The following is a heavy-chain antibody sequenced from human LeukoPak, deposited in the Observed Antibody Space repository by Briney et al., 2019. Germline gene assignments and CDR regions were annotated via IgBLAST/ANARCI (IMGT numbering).Heavy chain of an antibody. D-gene: IGHD3-10*01. CDR1: GFSFGGHY. V-gene: IGHV3-11*01. Sequence: PGGSLRLSCAASGFSFGGHYMSWVRQAPGKGPEWISYISGNGGDIAYADSVKGRFTISRDNAKNSLHLQMNSLRVEDTAVYHCVQHAGRAGGQWGQGTLIAVSS. J-gene: IGHJ4*02. CDR3: VQHAGRAGGQ. CDR2: ISGNGGDI.